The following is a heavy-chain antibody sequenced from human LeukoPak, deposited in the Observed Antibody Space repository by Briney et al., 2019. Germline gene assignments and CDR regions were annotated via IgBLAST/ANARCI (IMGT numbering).Heavy chain of an antibody. CDR3: ARDRVVRDYYYYGMDV. Sequence: GALRLSCAASGFTFSSYGMHWVRQAPGKGLEWVAVIWYDGSNKYYADSVKGRFTISRDNSKNTLYLQMNSLRAEDTAVYYCARDRVVRDYYYYGMDVWGQGTTVTVSS. D-gene: IGHD6-6*01. CDR2: IWYDGSNK. CDR1: GFTFSSYG. V-gene: IGHV3-33*01. J-gene: IGHJ6*02.